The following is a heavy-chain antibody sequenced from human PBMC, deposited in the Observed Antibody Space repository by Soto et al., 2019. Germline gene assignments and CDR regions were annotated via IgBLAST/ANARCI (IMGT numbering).Heavy chain of an antibody. D-gene: IGHD2-8*01. CDR3: VSAKGISLYEWYFDL. CDR2: ITSSGDFT. V-gene: IGHV3-23*01. Sequence: EVQLLESGGGLVQAGGSLRLSCAASGLANNTYGMSWVRQAPGRGLEWVSGITSSGDFTYYGDSVRGRFSISRDESKNALYLQMRNLRAEDTDVYHCVSAKGISLYEWYFDLWGRGTPVTVSS. CDR1: GLANNTYG. J-gene: IGHJ2*01.